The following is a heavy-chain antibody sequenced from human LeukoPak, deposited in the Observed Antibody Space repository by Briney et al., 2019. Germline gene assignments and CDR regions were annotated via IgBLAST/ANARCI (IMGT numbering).Heavy chain of an antibody. CDR3: ARDLTHRRNYDSSGYQIVPAF. J-gene: IGHJ4*02. CDR2: ISGYNGYT. CDR1: GYTFTSYG. Sequence: ASVKVSCKASGYTFTSYGISWVRQAPGQGLEGMGWISGYNGYTKYVQKFQGRVTMTTDTSTSTAYMELRSLTSDDTAVYYCARDLTHRRNYDSSGYQIVPAFWGQGTLVTVSS. V-gene: IGHV1-18*01. D-gene: IGHD3-22*01.